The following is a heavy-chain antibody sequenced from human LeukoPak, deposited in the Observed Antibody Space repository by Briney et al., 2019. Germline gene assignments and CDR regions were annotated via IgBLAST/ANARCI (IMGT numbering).Heavy chain of an antibody. D-gene: IGHD1-26*01. CDR3: ARSTGSYLLALDY. J-gene: IGHJ4*02. CDR1: GGTFSSYA. Sequence: SVKVSCKASGGTFSSYAISWVRQAPGQGLEWMGGIIPIFGTANYAQKFQGRVTITADESTSTAYMELSSLRSEDTAVYYCARSTGSYLLALDYWGQGTLVTVSS. V-gene: IGHV1-69*13. CDR2: IIPIFGTA.